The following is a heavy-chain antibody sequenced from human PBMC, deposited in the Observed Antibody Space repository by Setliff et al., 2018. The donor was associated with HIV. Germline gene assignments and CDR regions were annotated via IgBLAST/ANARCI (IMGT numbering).Heavy chain of an antibody. V-gene: IGHV1-18*01. CDR3: ARGGHYSGTYLPRDYYMDV. D-gene: IGHD1-26*01. J-gene: IGHJ6*03. CDR1: GYTFINYH. Sequence: ASVKVSCKASGYTFINYHITWVRQAPGQGLEWVGSISASSVNTNYTQGRVTMTTDISTSTAYMELSSLRSEDTAVYYCARGGHYSGTYLPRDYYMDVWGKGTTVTVS. CDR2: ISASSVNT.